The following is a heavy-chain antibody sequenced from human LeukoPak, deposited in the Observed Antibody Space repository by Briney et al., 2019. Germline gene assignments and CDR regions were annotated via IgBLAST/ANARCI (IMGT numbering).Heavy chain of an antibody. D-gene: IGHD2-21*02. V-gene: IGHV1-24*01. CDR3: ARELVVVTAIHYGMDV. J-gene: IGHJ6*02. CDR2: FYPEDGET. CDR1: GYTLTELS. Sequence: ASVTVSCKVSGYTLTELSMHWVRQAPGKGLEWMGGFYPEDGETIYAQTFQGRVTMTEDTSTDTAYMELSSLRSEDTAVYYCARELVVVTAIHYGMDVWGQGTTVTVSS.